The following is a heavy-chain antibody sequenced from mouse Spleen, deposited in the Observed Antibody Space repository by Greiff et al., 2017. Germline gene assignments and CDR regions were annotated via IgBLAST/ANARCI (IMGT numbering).Heavy chain of an antibody. CDR2: INPSTGGT. V-gene: IGHV1-42*01. CDR1: GYSFTGYY. Sequence: VQLQQSGPELVKPGASVKISCKASGYSFTGYYMNWVKQSPEKSLEWIGEINPSTGGTTYNQKFKAKATLTVDKSSSTAYMQLKSLTSEDSAVYYCARSSTGGVFDYWGQGTTLTVSS. J-gene: IGHJ2*01. D-gene: IGHD4-1*02. CDR3: ARSSTGGVFDY.